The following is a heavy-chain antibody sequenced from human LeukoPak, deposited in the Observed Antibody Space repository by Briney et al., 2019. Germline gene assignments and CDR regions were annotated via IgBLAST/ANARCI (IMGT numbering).Heavy chain of an antibody. CDR3: ATLRSRCLDP. CDR2: IYPGDSDT. CDR1: GYSFTNYW. J-gene: IGHJ5*02. Sequence: GESLKISCKGSGYSFTNYWIAWVRQMPGKGLEWMGIIYPGDSDTRYSPSFQGQVTISADKSISTAYLQWSSLKAPDTAMYYCATLRSRCLDPWGQGTLVTVSS. V-gene: IGHV5-51*01. D-gene: IGHD6-13*01.